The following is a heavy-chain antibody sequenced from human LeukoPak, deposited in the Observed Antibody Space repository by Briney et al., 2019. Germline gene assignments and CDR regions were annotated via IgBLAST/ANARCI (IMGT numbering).Heavy chain of an antibody. V-gene: IGHV3-21*01. J-gene: IGHJ3*02. CDR3: ARKRSPGAFDI. Sequence: GGSLRLSCAASGFTFSSYWMTWVRQAPGKGLDWVSSINSYSSDIYYADSVKGRSTISRDNAKNSLYLQMNSLRAEDTAVYYCARKRSPGAFDIWGQGTMVTVSS. CDR2: INSYSSDI. CDR1: GFTFSSYW.